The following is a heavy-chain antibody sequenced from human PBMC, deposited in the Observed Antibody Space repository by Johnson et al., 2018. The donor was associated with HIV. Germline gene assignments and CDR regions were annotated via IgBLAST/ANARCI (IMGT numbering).Heavy chain of an antibody. D-gene: IGHD2-21*01. Sequence: VLLVESGGGAVQPGRSLRLSCAASGFTFSSYWMSWVRQAPGKGLEWVANIKQDGSEKNYVDSVKGRFLISRDNAKNSLYLQMTSLRAEDTAVYYCAREGWIVDRNDAFDIWGQGTMVTVSS. CDR1: GFTFSSYW. V-gene: IGHV3-7*01. J-gene: IGHJ3*02. CDR2: IKQDGSEK. CDR3: AREGWIVDRNDAFDI.